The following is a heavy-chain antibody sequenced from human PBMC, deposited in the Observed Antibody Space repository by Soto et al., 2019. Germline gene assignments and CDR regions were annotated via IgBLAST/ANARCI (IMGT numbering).Heavy chain of an antibody. D-gene: IGHD3-9*01. V-gene: IGHV3-23*01. CDR1: GFTFSSYA. J-gene: IGHJ6*02. CDR3: ATSRSVEYYYILTGYYIVGYYYYGMDV. CDR2: ISGSGGST. Sequence: GGSLRLSCAASGFTFSSYAMSWVRQAPGKGLEWVSAISGSGGSTYYADSVKGRFTISRDNSKNTLYLQMYSLRAEDTAVYYCATSRSVEYYYILTGYYIVGYYYYGMDVWGQGTTVTVSS.